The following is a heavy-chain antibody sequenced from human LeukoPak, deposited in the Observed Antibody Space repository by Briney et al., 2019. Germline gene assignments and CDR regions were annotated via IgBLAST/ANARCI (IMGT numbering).Heavy chain of an antibody. CDR2: ITSSSTYI. D-gene: IGHD1-26*01. Sequence: PGGSLRLSCAASRFTLSSYTMNWVRQAPGKGLEWVSSITSSSTYIYYADSVKGRFTISRDNAKNLLYLQMNSLRAEDTAVYYCARDLVGATLTGGDYWGQGTLVAVSS. V-gene: IGHV3-21*06. CDR1: RFTLSSYT. CDR3: ARDLVGATLTGGDY. J-gene: IGHJ4*02.